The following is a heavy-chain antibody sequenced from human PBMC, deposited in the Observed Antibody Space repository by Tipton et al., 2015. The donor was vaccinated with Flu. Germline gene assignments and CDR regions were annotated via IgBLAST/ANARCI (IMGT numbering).Heavy chain of an antibody. D-gene: IGHD6-19*01. V-gene: IGHV3-23*01. CDR3: AKVIPEKVAGLDY. J-gene: IGHJ4*02. CDR2: FSASGGSR. Sequence: SLRLSCAASGFTFGRYAMSWVRQAPGKGLEWVSAFSASGGSRYFADSVKGRFTIFRDNLKNTLYLQMNSLRVEDTAMYYCAKVIPEKVAGLDYWGQGTLVTVSS. CDR1: GFTFGRYA.